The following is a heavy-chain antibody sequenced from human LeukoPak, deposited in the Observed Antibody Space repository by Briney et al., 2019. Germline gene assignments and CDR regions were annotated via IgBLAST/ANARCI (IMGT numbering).Heavy chain of an antibody. Sequence: GSLRLSCAASGFTFTSYWMSWVRQAPGKGLEWVAIIKQDGSEKYYVGSVKGRFTISRDNAKNSLYLQMNSLRAEDTAVYYCARDSVHGYYDSSGYSALFDYWGQGTLVTVSS. CDR3: ARDSVHGYYDSSGYSALFDY. D-gene: IGHD3-22*01. V-gene: IGHV3-7*01. CDR2: IKQDGSEK. J-gene: IGHJ4*02. CDR1: GFTFTSYW.